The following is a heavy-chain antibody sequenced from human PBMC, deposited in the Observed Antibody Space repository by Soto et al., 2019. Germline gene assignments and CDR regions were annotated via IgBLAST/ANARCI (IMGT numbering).Heavy chain of an antibody. V-gene: IGHV4-30-4*01. D-gene: IGHD2-2*01. CDR2: IYYSGST. Sequence: SETLSLTCTVSGGSISSGDYYWSWIRQPPGKGLEWVGYIYYSGSTYYNPSLKSRVTISVDTSKNQFSLKLSSVTAADTAVYYCARVDIVVVPAAIRDIWFDPWGQGTLVTVSS. CDR3: ARVDIVVVPAAIRDIWFDP. CDR1: GGSISSGDYY. J-gene: IGHJ5*02.